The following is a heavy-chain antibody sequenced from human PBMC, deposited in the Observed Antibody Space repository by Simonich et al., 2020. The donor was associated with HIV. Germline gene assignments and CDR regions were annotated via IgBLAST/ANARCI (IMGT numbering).Heavy chain of an antibody. V-gene: IGHV4-38-2*02. J-gene: IGHJ4*02. CDR2: VLHSGCT. CDR1: GYSINSGYY. D-gene: IGHD5-12*01. Sequence: QVQLQESGPGLVQPSETLSLTCAVSGYSINSGYYWAWIRQPPGKGLEWIGNVLHSGCTYYTPSLKNRVTISVDASKNQFSLRLTSVTAADTAVYYCAREVVATTDYWGQGTLVTVSS. CDR3: AREVVATTDY.